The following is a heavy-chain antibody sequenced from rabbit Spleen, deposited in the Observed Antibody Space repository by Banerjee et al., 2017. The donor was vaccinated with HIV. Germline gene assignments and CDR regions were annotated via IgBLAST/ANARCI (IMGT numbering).Heavy chain of an antibody. J-gene: IGHJ4*01. CDR3: VRDQAGDAGYGPYYFNL. V-gene: IGHV1S40*01. CDR2: IYADSSGST. D-gene: IGHD4-2*01. Sequence: QSLEESGGDLVKPGASLTLTCTASGFSFSSSYYMCWVRQAPGKGLECIACIYADSSGSTYYANWVNGRFTISRENTQNTVSLQMHSLTAADTATYFCVRDQAGDAGYGPYYFNLWGQGTLVTVS. CDR1: GFSFSSSYY.